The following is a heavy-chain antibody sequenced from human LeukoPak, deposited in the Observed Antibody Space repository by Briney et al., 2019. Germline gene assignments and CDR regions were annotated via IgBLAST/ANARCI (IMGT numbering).Heavy chain of an antibody. Sequence: NSSETLSLTCTVSGGSISSYYWSWIRQPPGKGLEWIGYIYTSGSTNYNPSLKSRVTISVDPSKNQFSLKLSSATAADTAVYYCARHVVVLPAAIWHWFDPWAQGTLVTVSS. CDR1: GGSISSYY. D-gene: IGHD2-2*02. CDR2: IYTSGST. V-gene: IGHV4-4*09. J-gene: IGHJ5*02. CDR3: ARHVVVLPAAIWHWFDP.